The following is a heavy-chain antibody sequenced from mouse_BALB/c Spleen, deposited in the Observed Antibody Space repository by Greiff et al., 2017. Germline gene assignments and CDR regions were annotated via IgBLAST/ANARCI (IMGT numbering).Heavy chain of an antibody. Sequence: EVQVVESGGGLVQPGGSRKLSCAASGFTFSSFGMHWVRQAPEKGLEWVAYISSGSSTIYYADTVKGRFTISRDNPKNTLFLQMTSLRSEDTAMYYCARKGGSHYAMDYWGQGTSVTVSS. CDR3: ARKGGSHYAMDY. V-gene: IGHV5-17*02. J-gene: IGHJ4*01. CDR2: ISSGSSTI. CDR1: GFTFSSFG.